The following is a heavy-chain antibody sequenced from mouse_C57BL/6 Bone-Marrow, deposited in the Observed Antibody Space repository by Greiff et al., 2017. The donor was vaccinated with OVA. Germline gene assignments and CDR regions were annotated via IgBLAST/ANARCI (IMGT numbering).Heavy chain of an antibody. D-gene: IGHD1-1*01. J-gene: IGHJ3*01. CDR1: GYAFTNYL. Sequence: QVQLQQSGAELVRPGTSVKVSCKASGYAFTNYLIEWVKQRPGQGLEWIGVINPGSGGTNYNEKFKGKATLTADKSSSTAYMQLSSLTSEDSAVYFCARGSYYGSSPAWFAYWGQGTLVTVSA. CDR3: ARGSYYGSSPAWFAY. V-gene: IGHV1-54*01. CDR2: INPGSGGT.